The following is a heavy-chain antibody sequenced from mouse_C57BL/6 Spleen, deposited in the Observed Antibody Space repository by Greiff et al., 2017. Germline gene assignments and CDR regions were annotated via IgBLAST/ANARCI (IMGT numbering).Heavy chain of an antibody. Sequence: EVKLEESGGGLVQPGGSMKLSCVASGFTFSNYWMNWVRQSPEKGLEWVAQIRLKSDNYATHYAESVKGRFTISRDDAKSSVYLHSNNSRAEDTGIYYCTGSYCGGSSPFAYWGQGTLVTVSA. CDR3: TGSYCGGSSPFAY. CDR2: IRLKSDNYAT. V-gene: IGHV6-3*01. D-gene: IGHD1-1*01. CDR1: GFTFSNYW. J-gene: IGHJ3*01.